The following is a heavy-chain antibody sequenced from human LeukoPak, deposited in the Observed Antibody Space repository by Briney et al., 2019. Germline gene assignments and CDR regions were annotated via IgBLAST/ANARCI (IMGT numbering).Heavy chain of an antibody. Sequence: GGSLRLSCAASGFTFSSYAMSRVRQAPGKGLEWVSAISGSGGSTYYADSVKGRFTISRDNSKNTLYLQMNSQRAEDTAVYHCAKGGAARLDYYYYYGMDVWGQGTTVTVSS. J-gene: IGHJ6*02. CDR1: GFTFSSYA. CDR2: ISGSGGST. D-gene: IGHD6-6*01. CDR3: AKGGAARLDYYYYYGMDV. V-gene: IGHV3-23*01.